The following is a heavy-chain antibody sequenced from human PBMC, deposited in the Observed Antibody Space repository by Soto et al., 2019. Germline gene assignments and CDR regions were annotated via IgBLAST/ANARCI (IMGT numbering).Heavy chain of an antibody. V-gene: IGHV1-46*01. CDR3: ARESFPTYYYYGMDV. J-gene: IGHJ6*02. CDR2: INPSGGST. CDR1: GYTFTNYY. Sequence: QVQLVQSGAEVKKPGASVNVSCKASGYTFTNYYMQWVRQAPGQGLEWMGIINPSGGSTSYAQKFQGRVTMTRDTSTSTFYMDLSSLTSEDTAVYYCARESFPTYYYYGMDVWGQGTPVTVSS.